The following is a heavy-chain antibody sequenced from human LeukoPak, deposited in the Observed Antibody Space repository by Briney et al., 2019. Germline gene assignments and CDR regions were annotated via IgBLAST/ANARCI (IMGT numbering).Heavy chain of an antibody. V-gene: IGHV4-34*01. Sequence: SETLSLTCAVYGGSFSGYYWSWIRQPPGKGLEWIGEINHSGSTNYNPSLKSRVTISVDTSKNQFSLKLSSVTAADTAVYYCAGGGNSYFDYWGQGTLVTVSS. D-gene: IGHD4-4*01. J-gene: IGHJ4*02. CDR3: AGGGNSYFDY. CDR1: GGSFSGYY. CDR2: INHSGST.